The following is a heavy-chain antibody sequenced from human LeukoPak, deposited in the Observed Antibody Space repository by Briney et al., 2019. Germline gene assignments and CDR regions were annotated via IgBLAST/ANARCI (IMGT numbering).Heavy chain of an antibody. Sequence: PGGSLRLSCAASGFTFTSHVMSWVRQTPGKELEWVSAIDGSGHTTYYADSVRGRSIISRDNSKKMLYLQMNSLRAEDTATYYCARESIRSGSLKWFDPWGQGTLVTVSS. D-gene: IGHD3-3*01. J-gene: IGHJ5*02. CDR2: IDGSGHTT. CDR3: ARESIRSGSLKWFDP. CDR1: GFTFTSHV. V-gene: IGHV3-23*01.